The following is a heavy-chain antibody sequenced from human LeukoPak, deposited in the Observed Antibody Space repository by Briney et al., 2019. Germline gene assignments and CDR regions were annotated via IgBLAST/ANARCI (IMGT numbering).Heavy chain of an antibody. V-gene: IGHV3-74*01. CDR3: AREYYYGSGSYFDY. D-gene: IGHD3-10*01. Sequence: PGGSLRLSCAASGVTFSRHWMHWVRQAPGKGLVWVSRINSEGSSRTYVDSVKGRFTISRDNAKNTLYLQMNNLRAEDTALYYCAREYYYGSGSYFDYWGQGILVTVSS. CDR2: INSEGSSR. CDR1: GVTFSRHW. J-gene: IGHJ4*02.